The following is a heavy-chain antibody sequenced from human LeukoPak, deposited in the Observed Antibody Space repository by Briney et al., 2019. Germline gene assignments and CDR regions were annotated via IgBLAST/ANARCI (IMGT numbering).Heavy chain of an antibody. CDR2: IYYSGST. J-gene: IGHJ4*02. Sequence: GSLRLSCAASGFTFSSYGMHWVRQAPGKGLEWIGSIYYSGSTYYNPSPKSRVTISVDTSKNQFSLKLSSVTAADTAVYYCARATIVGAQYYFDYWGQGTLVTVSS. CDR1: GFTFSSYG. D-gene: IGHD1-26*01. CDR3: ARATIVGAQYYFDY. V-gene: IGHV4-39*01.